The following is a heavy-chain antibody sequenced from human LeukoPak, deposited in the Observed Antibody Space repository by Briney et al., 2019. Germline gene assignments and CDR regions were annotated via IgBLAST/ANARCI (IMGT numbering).Heavy chain of an antibody. CDR1: GYTFTGYY. V-gene: IGHV1-2*02. J-gene: IGHJ4*02. Sequence: ASVKVSCKASGYTFTGYYMHWVRQAPGQGLEWMGWINPNSGGTNYAQKFQGRVTMTRDTSISTAYMELSRLRSDDTAVYYCARVVLLWFGELGYWGQGTLVTVSS. CDR3: ARVVLLWFGELGY. D-gene: IGHD3-10*01. CDR2: INPNSGGT.